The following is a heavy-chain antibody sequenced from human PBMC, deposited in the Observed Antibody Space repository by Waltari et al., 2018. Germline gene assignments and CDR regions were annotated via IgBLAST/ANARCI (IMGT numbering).Heavy chain of an antibody. CDR1: GYTFTNYG. CDR2: VSVYNGNT. V-gene: IGHV1-18*01. Sequence: QVQLVQSGAEVKKPGASVKVSCKASGYTFTNYGISWVRQAPGQGLERMGWVSVYNGNTNYAQKLQGRVTMTTDTSTSTAYMELRSLRSDDTAVYYCARGVPGSWPDYYFDHWGQGTLVTVSS. CDR3: ARGVPGSWPDYYFDH. J-gene: IGHJ4*02. D-gene: IGHD3-10*01.